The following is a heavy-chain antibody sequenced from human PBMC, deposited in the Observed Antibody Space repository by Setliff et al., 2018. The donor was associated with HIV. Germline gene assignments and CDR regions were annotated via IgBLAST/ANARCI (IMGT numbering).Heavy chain of an antibody. CDR1: GGSFSGYH. CDR2: INHTGNT. CDR3: ARGKGGLVGPAEFDY. D-gene: IGHD1-26*01. Sequence: PSETLSLTCAVYGGSFSGYHWNWIRQFPGKGLEWIGEINHTGNTQYNPSLKSRVTMSEGTSKNQFSLKLKSVTAADTAIYFCARGKGGLVGPAEFDYWGPGTLVTVSS. V-gene: IGHV4-34*01. J-gene: IGHJ4*02.